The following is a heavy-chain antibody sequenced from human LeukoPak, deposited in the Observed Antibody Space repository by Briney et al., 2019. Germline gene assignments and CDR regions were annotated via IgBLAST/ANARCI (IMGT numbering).Heavy chain of an antibody. J-gene: IGHJ5*02. CDR3: ARGAVRYDFWSGYYTRWFDP. V-gene: IGHV4-34*01. CDR2: INHSGST. Sequence: PSETLSLTCAVYGGSFSGYYWSWIRQPPGKGLEWIGEINHSGSTNYNPSLKSRVTISADTSKNQFSLKLSSVTAADTAVYYCARGAVRYDFWSGYYTRWFDPWGQGTLVTVSS. D-gene: IGHD3-3*01. CDR1: GGSFSGYY.